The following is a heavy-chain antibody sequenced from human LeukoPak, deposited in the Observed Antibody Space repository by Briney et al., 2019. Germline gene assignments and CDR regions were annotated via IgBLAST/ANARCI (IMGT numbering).Heavy chain of an antibody. Sequence: ASVKVSCKVSGYTFTDYYMHWVRQAPGKGLEWMGLVDPEDGETIYAEKFQGRVTITADTSTDTAYMELSSLRSEDTAVYYCATADCSSTSCYPYYMDVWGKGTTVTVSS. CDR3: ATADCSSTSCYPYYMDV. CDR1: GYTFTDYY. J-gene: IGHJ6*03. D-gene: IGHD2-2*01. CDR2: VDPEDGET. V-gene: IGHV1-69-2*01.